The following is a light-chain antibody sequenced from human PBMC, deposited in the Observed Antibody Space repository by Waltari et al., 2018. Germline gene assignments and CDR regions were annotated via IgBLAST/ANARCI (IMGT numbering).Light chain of an antibody. CDR2: WAS. V-gene: IGKV4-1*01. J-gene: IGKJ4*01. CDR1: QSVLYSSNNKNY. CDR3: QQGRSLPLT. Sequence: DIVMTQSPDSLAVSLGERATINCKSSQSVLYSSNNKNYLAWYQQKPGQPPKLLIYWASTRESGVPDRFSGSGSGTDFTLTITSLQPDDFATYYCQQGRSLPLTFGGGTRVDI.